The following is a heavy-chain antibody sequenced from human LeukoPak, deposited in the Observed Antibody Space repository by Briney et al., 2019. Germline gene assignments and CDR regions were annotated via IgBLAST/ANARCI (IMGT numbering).Heavy chain of an antibody. CDR3: AVSGSRARHFDY. J-gene: IGHJ4*02. D-gene: IGHD1-26*01. Sequence: SETLSLTCTVSGGSISSYYWSWIRQPPGKGLEWIGYIYYSESTYYNPSLKSRVTISVDTSKNQFSLKLSSVTAADTAVYYCAVSGSRARHFDYWGQGTLVTVSS. V-gene: IGHV4-59*01. CDR2: IYYSEST. CDR1: GGSISSYY.